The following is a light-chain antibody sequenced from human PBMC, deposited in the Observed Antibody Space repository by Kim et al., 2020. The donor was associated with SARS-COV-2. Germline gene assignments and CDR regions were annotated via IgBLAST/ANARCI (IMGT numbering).Light chain of an antibody. Sequence: LTPGERATLSCRASQSVSSYLAWYQQKPGQAPRLLIYDASNRATGIPARFSGSGSGTDFTLTISSLEPEDFAVYYCQQRSNWPLTFGGGTKVDIK. CDR1: QSVSSY. J-gene: IGKJ4*01. CDR2: DAS. V-gene: IGKV3-11*01. CDR3: QQRSNWPLT.